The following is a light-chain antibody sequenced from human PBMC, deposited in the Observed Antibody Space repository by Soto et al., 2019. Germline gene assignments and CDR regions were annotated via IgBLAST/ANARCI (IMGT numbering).Light chain of an antibody. CDR3: AAWDDSLNGPV. J-gene: IGLJ2*01. CDR1: NSNIGSNL. CDR2: SNN. V-gene: IGLV1-44*01. Sequence: QSALTQPPSASGTPGQRVTISCSGSNSNIGSNLVTWYQHLPGTAPKLLIYSNNQRPSGVPDRFSGSKSGTSASLAISGLQSEDEADYYCAAWDDSLNGPVFAGGTKLTVL.